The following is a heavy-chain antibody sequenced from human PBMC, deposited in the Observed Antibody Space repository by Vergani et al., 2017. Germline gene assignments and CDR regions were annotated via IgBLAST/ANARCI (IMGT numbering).Heavy chain of an antibody. Sequence: QVQLVQSGAEVKKPGSSVKVSCKASGGTFSSYAISWVRQAPGQGLEWMGGIIPIFGTANYAQKFQGRVTITAAESTRTAYMELSSLRSEDTAVYYSARDNYAARPVGGFDYWGQGTLVTVSS. V-gene: IGHV1-69*01. CDR2: IIPIFGTA. D-gene: IGHD6-6*01. CDR3: ARDNYAARPVGGFDY. J-gene: IGHJ4*02. CDR1: GGTFSSYA.